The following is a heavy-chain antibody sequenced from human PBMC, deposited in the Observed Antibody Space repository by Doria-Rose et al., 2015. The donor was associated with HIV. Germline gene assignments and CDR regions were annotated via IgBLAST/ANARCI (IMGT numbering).Heavy chain of an antibody. CDR2: IFSDDER. D-gene: IGHD6-13*01. J-gene: IGHJ4*02. CDR3: ARIKSSRWYHKYYFDF. Sequence: QVQLVQSGPVLVKPTETLTLTCTVSGVSLSSPGMGVSWIRQPPGKALEWLANIFSDDERSYKTSLKSRLTISRGTSKSQVVLTMTDMDPVNTATYYCARIKSSRWYHKYYFDFWGPGTLVIVSA. V-gene: IGHV2-26*01. CDR1: GVSLSSPGMG.